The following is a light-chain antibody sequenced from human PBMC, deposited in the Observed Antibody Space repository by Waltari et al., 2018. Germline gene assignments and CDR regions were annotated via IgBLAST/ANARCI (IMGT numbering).Light chain of an antibody. CDR3: QQRSSWTPHT. V-gene: IGKV3-11*01. Sequence: EIVLTQSPATLSLSPGETSTLSCRASQSVGTYLAWYQQKPGQAPRLLIYDASNGATGSPDRFRGSGSGADFTLTISSREPEDFALYYCQQRSSWTPHTFGQGARLEIK. CDR1: QSVGTY. CDR2: DAS. J-gene: IGKJ2*01.